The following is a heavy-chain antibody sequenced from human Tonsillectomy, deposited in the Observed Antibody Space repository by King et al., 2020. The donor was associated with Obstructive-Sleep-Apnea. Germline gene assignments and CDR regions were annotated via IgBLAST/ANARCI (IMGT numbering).Heavy chain of an antibody. J-gene: IGHJ4*02. CDR1: GGSISSDDW. V-gene: IGHV4-4*02. CDR3: AGSSSYYVD. CDR2: IYHSGST. Sequence: VQLQESGPGLVKPSGTLSLTCAVSGGSISSDDWWSWVRQSPGEGLEWIGEIYHSGSTNYNPSLKSRVNISVDNSKNQFSLKLNSVTAADTAVYYCAGSSSYYVDWGQGTPVTVSS. D-gene: IGHD6-13*01.